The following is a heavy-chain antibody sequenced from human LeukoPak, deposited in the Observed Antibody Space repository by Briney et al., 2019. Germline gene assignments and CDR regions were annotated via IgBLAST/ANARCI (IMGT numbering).Heavy chain of an antibody. V-gene: IGHV3-21*01. CDR1: GFTFSTYT. Sequence: TGGSLRLSCAASGFTFSTYTMNWVRQAPGKGLEWVLFISSSSSYIYYADSVKGRFTISRDNANNSLYLQMNSLRAEDTAVYYCARVGAGLSFDYWGQGTLVTVSS. J-gene: IGHJ4*02. CDR2: ISSSSSYI. D-gene: IGHD6-19*01. CDR3: ARVGAGLSFDY.